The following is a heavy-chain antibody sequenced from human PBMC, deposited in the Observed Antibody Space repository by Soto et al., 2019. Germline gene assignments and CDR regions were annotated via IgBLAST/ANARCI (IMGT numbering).Heavy chain of an antibody. CDR3: AKGAGGGGVEEAFDI. D-gene: IGHD2-8*02. CDR2: ISWNSGSI. J-gene: IGHJ3*02. CDR1: GFTFDDYA. Sequence: EVQLVESGGGLVQPGRSLRLSCAASGFTFDDYAMHWVRQAPGKGLEWVSGISWNSGSIGYADSVKGRFTISRDNAKNSLYLQMNSLRAEDTALYYCAKGAGGGGVEEAFDIWSQGTMVTVSS. V-gene: IGHV3-9*01.